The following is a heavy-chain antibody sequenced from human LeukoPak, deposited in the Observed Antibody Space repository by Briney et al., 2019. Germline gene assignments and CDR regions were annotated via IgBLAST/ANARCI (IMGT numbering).Heavy chain of an antibody. D-gene: IGHD3-10*02. V-gene: IGHV3-48*03. J-gene: IGHJ6*04. Sequence: GGSLRLSCAASGFTFSSYEMNWVRQAPGKGLEWVSYISSSGSNIFYADSVKGRFTISRDNAKNSLYLQMNSLRAEDTAVYYCAELGITMIGGVWGKGTTVTISS. CDR1: GFTFSSYE. CDR2: ISSSGSNI. CDR3: AELGITMIGGV.